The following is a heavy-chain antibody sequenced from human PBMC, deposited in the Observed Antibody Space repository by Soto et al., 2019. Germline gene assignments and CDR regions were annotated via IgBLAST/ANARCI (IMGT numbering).Heavy chain of an antibody. V-gene: IGHV3-48*03. J-gene: IGHJ5*02. Sequence: PGGSLRLSCAASGFTCSSYAMHWVRQAPGKGLEWVSYISGSGSTIYYADSVKGRFTISRDNVKNALYLQMNSLRAEDTAVYYCAGVNGIAVTGTPRWFDPWGQGTLVTVSS. CDR3: AGVNGIAVTGTPRWFDP. CDR1: GFTCSSYA. CDR2: ISGSGSTI. D-gene: IGHD6-19*01.